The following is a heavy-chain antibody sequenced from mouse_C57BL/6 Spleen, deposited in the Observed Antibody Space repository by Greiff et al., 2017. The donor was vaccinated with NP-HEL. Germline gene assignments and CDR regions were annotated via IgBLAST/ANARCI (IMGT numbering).Heavy chain of an antibody. Sequence: EVQLKESGAELVRPGASVKLSCTASGFNIKDYYMHWVKQRPEQGLEWIGRIDPEDGDTEYAPKFPGKATMTADTSSNTAYLQLSSLTSEDTAVYYCTQSGPYSTYFDYWGQGTTLTVSS. CDR3: TQSGPYSTYFDY. D-gene: IGHD2-5*01. CDR1: GFNIKDYY. J-gene: IGHJ2*01. V-gene: IGHV14-1*01. CDR2: IDPEDGDT.